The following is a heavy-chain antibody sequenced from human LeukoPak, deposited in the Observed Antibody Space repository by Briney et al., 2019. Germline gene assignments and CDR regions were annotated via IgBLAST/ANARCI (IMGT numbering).Heavy chain of an antibody. CDR3: ARELEIAAAGTLGY. CDR2: IWYDGSNK. D-gene: IGHD6-25*01. J-gene: IGHJ4*02. CDR1: GFTFSSYA. V-gene: IGHV3-33*01. Sequence: PGGSLRLSCAAFGFTFSSYAMHWVRQAPGKGLEWVAVIWYDGSNKYYADSVKGRFTISRDHSKNTLYLQMKSLRAEDTAVYYCARELEIAAAGTLGYWGQGTLVTVSS.